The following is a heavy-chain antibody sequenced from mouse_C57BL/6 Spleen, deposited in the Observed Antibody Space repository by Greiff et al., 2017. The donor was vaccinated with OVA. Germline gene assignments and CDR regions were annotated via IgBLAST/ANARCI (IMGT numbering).Heavy chain of an antibody. Sequence: DVHLVESGGGLVQPGGSMKLSCVASGFTFSNYWMNWVRQSPEKGLEWVAQIRLKSDNYATHYAESVKGRFTISRDDSKSSVYLQMNNLRAEDTGIYYCTEGGPWFAYWGQGTLVTVSA. CDR3: TEGGPWFAY. V-gene: IGHV6-3*01. CDR1: GFTFSNYW. D-gene: IGHD1-1*02. CDR2: IRLKSDNYAT. J-gene: IGHJ3*01.